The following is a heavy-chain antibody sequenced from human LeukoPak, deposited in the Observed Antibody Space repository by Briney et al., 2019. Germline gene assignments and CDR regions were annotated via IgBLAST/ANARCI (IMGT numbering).Heavy chain of an antibody. CDR2: INPNSGGT. V-gene: IGHV1-2*02. D-gene: IGHD3-16*01. Sequence: ASVKVSCKASGYTFTGYYMHWVRQAPGQGLEWMGWINPNSGGTNYAQKFQGRVTMTRDTSISTAYMELSSLRSDDTAVYYCARDMMITFGGVKGAFDIWGQGTMVTVSS. CDR1: GYTFTGYY. J-gene: IGHJ3*02. CDR3: ARDMMITFGGVKGAFDI.